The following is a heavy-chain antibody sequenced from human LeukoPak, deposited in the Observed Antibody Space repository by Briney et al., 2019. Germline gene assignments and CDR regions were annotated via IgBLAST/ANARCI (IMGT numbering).Heavy chain of an antibody. CDR1: GYTFTGYY. V-gene: IGHV1-2*02. J-gene: IGHJ5*02. CDR2: INPNSGGT. D-gene: IGHD3-9*01. CDR3: ARVGDDILTGYYSGDWFDP. Sequence: GASVKVSCKASGYTFTGYYMHWVRQAPGQGLEWMGWINPNSGGTNYAQKFQGRVTMTRDTSISTAYMELSRLRSDDTAVYYCARVGDDILTGYYSGDWFDPWGQGTLVIVSS.